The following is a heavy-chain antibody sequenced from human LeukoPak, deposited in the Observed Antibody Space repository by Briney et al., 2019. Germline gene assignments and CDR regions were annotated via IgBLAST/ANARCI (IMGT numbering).Heavy chain of an antibody. CDR1: GFTSSNYG. V-gene: IGHV3-30*02. J-gene: IGHJ4*02. Sequence: GGSLRLSCAASGFTSSNYGIHWVRQAPGKGLEWVAFIRYDGSNKYYADSVKGRFTISRDNSKNTLFLQMNSLRAEDTAVYYCAKDDSYGPRDFDCWGQGTLVTVSS. D-gene: IGHD5-18*01. CDR3: AKDDSYGPRDFDC. CDR2: IRYDGSNK.